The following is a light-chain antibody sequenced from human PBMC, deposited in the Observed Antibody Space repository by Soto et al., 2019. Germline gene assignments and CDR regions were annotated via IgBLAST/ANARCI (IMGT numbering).Light chain of an antibody. CDR1: ESIPRH. V-gene: IGKV1-39*01. J-gene: IGKJ5*01. CDR3: QQTYSTLSIT. CDR2: AAS. Sequence: DIQMTQSPSSLSASVGDRVTITCRASESIPRHLNWYQQEPGKAPKLLIYAASSLQNGVPSRFRGGGSGTDFTLTISNLQPEDFATYYCQQTYSTLSITFGQGTRLEIK.